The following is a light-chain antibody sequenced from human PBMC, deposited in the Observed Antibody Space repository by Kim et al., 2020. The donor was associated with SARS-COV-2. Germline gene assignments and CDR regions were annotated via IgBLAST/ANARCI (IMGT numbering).Light chain of an antibody. Sequence: SYELTQDPAVSGALGQTVRITCQGDSLRNYYASWYQQKPGQAPVLVIYGKNNRPSGIPDRFSGSSSGNTASLTITGAQAEDEADYYCNSRDSSGNHVVFGGGTQLTVL. CDR2: GKN. CDR1: SLRNYY. J-gene: IGLJ3*02. CDR3: NSRDSSGNHVV. V-gene: IGLV3-19*01.